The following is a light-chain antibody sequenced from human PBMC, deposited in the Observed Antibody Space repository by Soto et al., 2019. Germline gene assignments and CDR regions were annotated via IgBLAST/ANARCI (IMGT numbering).Light chain of an antibody. Sequence: IVLTQSPGTMSLSPGERATLSCRASQSVSSNYLAWHQQKPGQAPRLLIYAASTRATDVPDRFSGSGSGADFTLSISRLEPEDFAVYYCQQYGSSPPRTFGQGTKVDIK. CDR2: AAS. J-gene: IGKJ1*01. CDR3: QQYGSSPPRT. V-gene: IGKV3-20*01. CDR1: QSVSSNY.